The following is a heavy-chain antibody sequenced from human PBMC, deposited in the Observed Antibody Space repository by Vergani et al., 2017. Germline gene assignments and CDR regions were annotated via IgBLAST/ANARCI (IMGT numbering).Heavy chain of an antibody. V-gene: IGHV1-69*01. D-gene: IGHD2-21*01. CDR3: ARSIGYXAGATCRAYYFDH. CDR2: IIPIFGTA. CDR1: GGTFSSYA. J-gene: IGHJ5*02. Sequence: QVQLVQSGAEVKKPGSSVMVSCKASGGTFSSYAISWVRQAPGQGLEWMGGIIPIFGTANYAQKFQGRVTITADESTSTAYMELSSLRSEDTAVYYCARSIGYXAGATCRAYYFDHWGQGTRVTVSS.